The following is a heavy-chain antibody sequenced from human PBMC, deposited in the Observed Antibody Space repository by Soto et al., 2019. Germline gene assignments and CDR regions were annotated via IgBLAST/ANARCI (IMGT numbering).Heavy chain of an antibody. CDR3: ARDGYNSEPFDY. V-gene: IGHV3-30-3*01. Sequence: PGGSLRLSCAASGFTFSSYAMHWVRQAPGKGLEWVAVISYDGSNKYYADSVKGRFTISRDNSKNTLYLQMNSLRAEDTAVYYCARDGYNSEPFDYWGQGTLVTVSS. D-gene: IGHD5-12*01. CDR1: GFTFSSYA. J-gene: IGHJ4*02. CDR2: ISYDGSNK.